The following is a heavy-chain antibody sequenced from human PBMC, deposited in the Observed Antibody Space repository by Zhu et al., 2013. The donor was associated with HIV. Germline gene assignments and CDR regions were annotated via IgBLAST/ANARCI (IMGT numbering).Heavy chain of an antibody. CDR2: IYYSGST. CDR3: ATRQMVQGVIDY. Sequence: QVQLQESGPGLVKPSETLSLTCTVSGGSISSSSYYWGWIRQPPGKGLEWIGSIYYSGSTYYNPSLKSRVTISVDTSKNQFSLKLSSVTAADTAVYYCATRQMVQGVIDYWGQGTLVTVSS. J-gene: IGHJ4*02. CDR1: GGSISSSSYY. D-gene: IGHD3-10*01. V-gene: IGHV4-39*07.